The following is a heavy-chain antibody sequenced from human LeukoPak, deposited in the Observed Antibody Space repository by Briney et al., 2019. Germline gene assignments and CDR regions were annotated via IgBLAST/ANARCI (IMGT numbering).Heavy chain of an antibody. CDR1: GGTFSSYA. J-gene: IGHJ4*02. CDR2: IIPIFGTA. D-gene: IGHD6-13*01. Sequence: SVKVSCKASGGTFSSYAISWVRQAPGQGLEWMGGIIPIFGTANYAQKFQGRVTVTADESTSTAYMELSSLRSEDTAVYYCARENIAAAGPVDYWGQGTLVTVSS. CDR3: ARENIAAAGPVDY. V-gene: IGHV1-69*13.